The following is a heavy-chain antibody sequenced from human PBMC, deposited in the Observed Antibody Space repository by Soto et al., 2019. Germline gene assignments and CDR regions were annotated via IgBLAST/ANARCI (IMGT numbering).Heavy chain of an antibody. CDR2: ISYDGSNK. CDR1: GFTFSSYG. CDR3: AKLGYCSGGSCDMGAFDI. V-gene: IGHV3-30*18. D-gene: IGHD2-15*01. Sequence: GGSLRLSCAASGFTFSSYGMHWVRQAPGKGLEWVAVISYDGSNKYYADSVKGRFTISRDNSKNTLYLQMNSLRAEDTAVYYCAKLGYCSGGSCDMGAFDIWGQGTMVTVSS. J-gene: IGHJ3*02.